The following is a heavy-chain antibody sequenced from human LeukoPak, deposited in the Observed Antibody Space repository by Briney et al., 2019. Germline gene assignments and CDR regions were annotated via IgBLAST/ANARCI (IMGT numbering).Heavy chain of an antibody. D-gene: IGHD3-10*01. CDR1: GYTFTGYY. CDR2: MNPNSGNT. V-gene: IGHV1-18*04. CDR3: ARSEWFGETRFDY. J-gene: IGHJ4*02. Sequence: VASMKVSCKASGYTFTGYYIHWVRQAPGQGLEWMGWMNPNSGNTGYAQKLQGRVTMTTDTSTSTAYMELRSLRSDDTAVYYCARSEWFGETRFDYWGQGTLVTVSS.